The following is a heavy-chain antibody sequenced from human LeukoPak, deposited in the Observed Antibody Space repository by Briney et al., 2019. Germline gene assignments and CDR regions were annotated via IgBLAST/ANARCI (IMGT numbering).Heavy chain of an antibody. Sequence: PSQTLSLTCAVSGGSISSGGYSWSWIRQPPGKGLEWIGYIYHSGSTYYTPSLKSRVTISVARSKNQFSLKLSSVTAADTAVYYCARGSGYGDYYDYWGQGTLVTVSS. CDR3: ARGSGYGDYYDY. CDR1: GGSISSGGYS. V-gene: IGHV4-30-2*01. D-gene: IGHD4-17*01. CDR2: IYHSGST. J-gene: IGHJ4*02.